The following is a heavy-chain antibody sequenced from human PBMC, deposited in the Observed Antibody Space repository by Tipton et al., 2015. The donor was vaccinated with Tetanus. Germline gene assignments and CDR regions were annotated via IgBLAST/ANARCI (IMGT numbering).Heavy chain of an antibody. D-gene: IGHD3-3*01. CDR3: ARIHDFLSGHFDF. V-gene: IGHV4-61*01. CDR2: IYHNENT. J-gene: IGHJ4*02. CDR1: GGSVSRSSHY. Sequence: TLSLTCTVSGGSVSRSSHYWCWIRQPPGKPLEWVGYIYHNENTNYNPSLKSRVTVSADPSQNQFSLKLSSVTAADTAVYYCARIHDFLSGHFDFWGQGTLVAVSS.